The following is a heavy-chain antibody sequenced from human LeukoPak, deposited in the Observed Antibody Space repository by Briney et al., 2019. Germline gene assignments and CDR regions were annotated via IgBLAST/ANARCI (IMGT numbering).Heavy chain of an antibody. D-gene: IGHD2-15*01. Sequence: GGSLRLSCAASGFTFSSYAMSWVRQAPGKGLEWVSAISGSGGSTYYADSVKGRFTISRDNSKNTLYLQMNGLRAEDTAVYYCAKRCEKSGRCYSRSDPWGQGTLVTVSS. CDR3: AKRCEKSGRCYSRSDP. CDR1: GFTFSSYA. CDR2: ISGSGGST. J-gene: IGHJ5*02. V-gene: IGHV3-23*01.